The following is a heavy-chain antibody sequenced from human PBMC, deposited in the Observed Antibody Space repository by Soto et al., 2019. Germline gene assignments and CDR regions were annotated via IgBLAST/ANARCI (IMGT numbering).Heavy chain of an antibody. CDR3: ARRQWLPNYGMDV. J-gene: IGHJ6*02. Sequence: GESLKISCRGSGYSFTSYWIGWVRQMPGKGLEWMGIIYPGDSDTRYSPSFQGQVTISADKSISTAYLQWSSLKASDTAMYYCARRQWLPNYGMDVWGQGTTVTVSS. V-gene: IGHV5-51*01. CDR1: GYSFTSYW. CDR2: IYPGDSDT. D-gene: IGHD3-22*01.